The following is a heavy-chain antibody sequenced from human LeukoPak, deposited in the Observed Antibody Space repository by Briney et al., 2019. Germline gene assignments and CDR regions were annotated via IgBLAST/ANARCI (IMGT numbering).Heavy chain of an antibody. CDR2: IRSGAYT. Sequence: PPGGSLRLSCAASGFTFSSYAMTWVRQAPGKGLEWVSTIRSGAYTYYADSVKGRLSVSRDNSKNTLYLEMNSLRAEDAAVYYCARISVVSRSGPLDYWGQGTLVTVSS. D-gene: IGHD3-10*01. CDR3: ARISVVSRSGPLDY. V-gene: IGHV3-23*01. J-gene: IGHJ4*02. CDR1: GFTFSSYA.